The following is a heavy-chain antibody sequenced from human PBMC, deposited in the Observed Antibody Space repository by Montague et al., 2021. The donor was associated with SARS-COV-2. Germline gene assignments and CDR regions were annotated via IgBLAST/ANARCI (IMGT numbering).Heavy chain of an antibody. CDR1: GGSISSSNW. Sequence: SETLSLTCAVSGGSISSSNWWSWVRQPPGKGLEWIGEIYHSGSTNYNPSHKSRVTISVDKSKNQFSLKLSSVTAADTAVYYCAVTYYYGSGFDYWGQGTLVTVSS. CDR3: AVTYYYGSGFDY. V-gene: IGHV4-4*02. J-gene: IGHJ4*02. CDR2: IYHSGST. D-gene: IGHD3-10*01.